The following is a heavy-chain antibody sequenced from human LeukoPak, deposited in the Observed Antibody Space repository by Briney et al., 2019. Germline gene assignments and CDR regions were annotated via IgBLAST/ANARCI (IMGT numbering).Heavy chain of an antibody. CDR3: ARGRLRPPPKYYFDY. Sequence: SETLSLTCTVSGGSISSGGYYWSWIRQHPGKGLEWIGYIYYSWSTYYNPSLKSRVTISVDTSKNQFSLKLSSVTAADTAVYYCARGRLRPPPKYYFDYWSQGTLVTVSS. V-gene: IGHV4-31*03. CDR1: GGSISSGGYY. CDR2: IYYSWST. D-gene: IGHD5-18*01. J-gene: IGHJ4*02.